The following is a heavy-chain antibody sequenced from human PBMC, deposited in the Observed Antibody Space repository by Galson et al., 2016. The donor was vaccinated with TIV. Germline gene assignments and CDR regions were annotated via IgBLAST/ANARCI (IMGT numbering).Heavy chain of an antibody. D-gene: IGHD6-19*01. CDR1: GFAFSNYW. CDR2: TDENGGIT. CDR3: ARDLAGRDDY. V-gene: IGHV3-74*01. J-gene: IGHJ4*02. Sequence: SLRLSCAASGFAFSNYWFHWVRQFPGQGLVWVSRTDENGGITNYADSVKGRFTISRDNAKNTLFLQMHSLRVEDTGVYYCARDLAGRDDYWGQGTLVTVSS.